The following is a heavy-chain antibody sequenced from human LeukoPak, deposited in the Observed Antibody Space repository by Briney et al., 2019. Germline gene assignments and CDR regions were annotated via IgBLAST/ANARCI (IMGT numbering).Heavy chain of an antibody. J-gene: IGHJ4*02. V-gene: IGHV4-59*08. Sequence: SETLSLTCSVSGGSVSNYYWSWIRQHTRKGLEWNGYVYYTGSTNYNPSLKSRVTMFEDKSKNQFSLRLYSVTVADTAVYYCARHFAYSSSSYFDYWGQGSLVTVSS. CDR1: GGSVSNYY. CDR3: ARHFAYSSSSYFDY. D-gene: IGHD6-6*01. CDR2: VYYTGST.